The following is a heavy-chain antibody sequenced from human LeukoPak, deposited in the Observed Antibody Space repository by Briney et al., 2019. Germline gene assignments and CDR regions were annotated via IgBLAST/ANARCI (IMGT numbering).Heavy chain of an antibody. CDR3: ARESSSSTWTFHY. V-gene: IGHV1-2*02. CDR1: GYTFTGYY. CDR2: INPNTGDT. Sequence: ASVKVSCKASGYTFTGYYMHWVRQAPGQGLEWMGWINPNTGDTNYAQKFQGRVTMTRDTSISTAYMELSRLTSDDTAVYYCARESSSSTWTFHYWAQGTLVTVSS. D-gene: IGHD6-13*01. J-gene: IGHJ4*02.